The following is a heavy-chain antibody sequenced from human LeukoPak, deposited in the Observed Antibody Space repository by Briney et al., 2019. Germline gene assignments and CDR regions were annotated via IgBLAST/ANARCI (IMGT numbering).Heavy chain of an antibody. CDR1: GFTFSSYG. CDR3: ARALGTSSYYYYGMDV. Sequence: GGSLRLSCAASGFTFSSYGMHWVRQAPGKGLEWVAVIWYDGSNKYYADSVKGRFTISRDNSKNTLYLQMNSLRAEDTAVYYCARALGTSSYYYYGMDVWGQGTTVTVSS. CDR2: IWYDGSNK. J-gene: IGHJ6*02. D-gene: IGHD2-2*01. V-gene: IGHV3-33*08.